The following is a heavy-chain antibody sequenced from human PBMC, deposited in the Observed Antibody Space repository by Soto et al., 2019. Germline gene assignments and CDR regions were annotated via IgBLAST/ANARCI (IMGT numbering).Heavy chain of an antibody. CDR3: ARTAVYCSGTSCYNLSKAPDPYYYYGMDV. CDR2: IIPIFGTA. Sequence: SVKVSCKASGGPFISYAIIWVRQSPGQGLEWMGGIIPIFGTANYAQKFQGRVTITADESTSTAYMELSSLRSEDTAVYYCARTAVYCSGTSCYNLSKAPDPYYYYGMDVWGQGTTVTVSS. J-gene: IGHJ6*02. V-gene: IGHV1-69*01. CDR1: GGPFISYA. D-gene: IGHD2-2*02.